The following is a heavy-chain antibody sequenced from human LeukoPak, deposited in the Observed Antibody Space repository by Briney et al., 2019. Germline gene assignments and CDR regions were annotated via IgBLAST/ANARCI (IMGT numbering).Heavy chain of an antibody. J-gene: IGHJ4*02. V-gene: IGHV4-34*01. CDR1: GGSISSYY. Sequence: PSETLSLTCTVSGGSISSYYWSWIRQPAGKGLEWIGEINHSGSTNYNPSLKSRVTISVDTSKNQFSLKLSSVTAADTAVYYCARGAQYYYGSGSYYSYWGQGTLVTVSS. CDR2: INHSGST. D-gene: IGHD3-10*01. CDR3: ARGAQYYYGSGSYYSY.